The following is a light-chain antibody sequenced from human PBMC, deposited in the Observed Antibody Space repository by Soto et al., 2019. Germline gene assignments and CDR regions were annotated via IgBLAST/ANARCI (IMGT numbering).Light chain of an antibody. J-gene: IGKJ2*01. CDR1: QSVSSSY. Sequence: EIVLTQSTGRLSLSPRERSTLSCMASQSVSSSYLAWYQQKPGQAPRLLIYGASSRATGIPDRFSGSGSGTDFTLTISRLEPEDFAVYYCQQYDSSPFTLGQGTKVDIK. CDR3: QQYDSSPFT. V-gene: IGKV3-20*01. CDR2: GAS.